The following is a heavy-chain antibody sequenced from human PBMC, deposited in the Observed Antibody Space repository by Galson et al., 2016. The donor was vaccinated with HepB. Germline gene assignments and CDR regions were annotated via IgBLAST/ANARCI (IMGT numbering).Heavy chain of an antibody. CDR1: GFTFSSYA. V-gene: IGHV3-23*01. D-gene: IGHD3-10*01. Sequence: SLRLSCAASGFTFSSYAMSWVRQAPGKGLKWVSAISGSGTSTYYADSVKGRFTISRDNSKHTLYLQMNSLRAEDTAVYYCAKDGHPSPIGGSGTFFSYYQYYYVDVWGKGTTVTVSS. CDR2: ISGSGTST. J-gene: IGHJ6*03. CDR3: AKDGHPSPIGGSGTFFSYYQYYYVDV.